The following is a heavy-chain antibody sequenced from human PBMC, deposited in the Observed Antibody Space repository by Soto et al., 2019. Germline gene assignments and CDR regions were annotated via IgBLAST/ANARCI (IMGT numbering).Heavy chain of an antibody. CDR1: GFTVSSNY. D-gene: IGHD3-22*01. Sequence: GGSLRLSCAASGFTVSSNYMSWVRQAPGKGLEWVSVIYSGGSTYYADSVKGRFTISRDNSKNTLYLQMSSLRAEDTAVYYCARDLRIVVVPRLYYYGMDVWGQGTTVTVSS. J-gene: IGHJ6*02. CDR3: ARDLRIVVVPRLYYYGMDV. CDR2: IYSGGST. V-gene: IGHV3-66*01.